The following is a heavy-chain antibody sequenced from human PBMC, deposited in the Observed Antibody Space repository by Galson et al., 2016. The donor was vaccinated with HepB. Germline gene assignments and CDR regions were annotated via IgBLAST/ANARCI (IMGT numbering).Heavy chain of an antibody. CDR2: IGSKANTYAT. V-gene: IGHV3-73*01. J-gene: IGHJ4*02. Sequence: SLRLSCAASGFTFSGSAMQWVRQASGKGLEWVGRIGSKANTYATAYAASMKGRFTISRDDSKITAFLQMNSLKTEDTAVYYCSSTRRNYSDTSGFDYWGQGTLVTVSS. D-gene: IGHD3-22*01. CDR3: SSTRRNYSDTSGFDY. CDR1: GFTFSGSA.